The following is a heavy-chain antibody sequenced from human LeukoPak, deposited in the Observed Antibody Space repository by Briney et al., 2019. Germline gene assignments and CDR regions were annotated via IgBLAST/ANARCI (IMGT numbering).Heavy chain of an antibody. V-gene: IGHV3-74*01. J-gene: IGHJ3*02. CDR3: ARDAPRNPFLDAFDI. CDR2: IKSDGTST. Sequence: PGGSLRLSCAASGFTVSSNYMSWVRQAPGKGLEWVSRIKSDGTSTSYADSVKGRFTISRDNAKNTLYLQMNSLRAEDTAVYYCARDAPRNPFLDAFDIWGQGTMVTVSS. CDR1: GFTVSSNY.